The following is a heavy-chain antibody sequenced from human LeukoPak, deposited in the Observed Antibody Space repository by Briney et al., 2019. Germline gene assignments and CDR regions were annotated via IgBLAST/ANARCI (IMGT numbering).Heavy chain of an antibody. CDR1: GGSISSGGYS. CDR2: IYHSGST. J-gene: IGHJ5*02. D-gene: IGHD7-27*01. V-gene: IGHV4-30-2*01. Sequence: PSETLSLTCAVSGGSISSGGYSWSWIRQPPGKGLEWIGYIYHSGSTYYNPSLKSRVTISVDTSKNQFSLKLSSVTAADTAVYYCASYLRDNWGRFDPWGQGTLVTVSS. CDR3: ASYLRDNWGRFDP.